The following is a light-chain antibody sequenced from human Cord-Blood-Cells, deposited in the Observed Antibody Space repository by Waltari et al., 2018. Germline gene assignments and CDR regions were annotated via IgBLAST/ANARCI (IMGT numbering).Light chain of an antibody. V-gene: IGLV2-23*01. CDR3: CSYAGSSTVV. Sequence: QSALTQPASVSGSPGQSITISCTGTSSDVGSYNLVSWYQQHPGKAPKLMIYEGSKRPAGVSNRFSGAKSGNTASVTIAGLQAEDGADYYCCSYAGSSTVVFGGGTKLTVL. CDR1: SSDVGSYNL. J-gene: IGLJ2*01. CDR2: EGS.